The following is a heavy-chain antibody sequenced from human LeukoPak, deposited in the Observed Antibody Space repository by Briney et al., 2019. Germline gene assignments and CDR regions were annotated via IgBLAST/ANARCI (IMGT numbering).Heavy chain of an antibody. V-gene: IGHV1-2*02. CDR3: ARSQYYDILTGYFY. J-gene: IGHJ4*02. CDR1: GYTFTGYY. D-gene: IGHD3-9*01. CDR2: INPNSGGT. Sequence: ASVKASCKASGYTFTGYYMHWVRQAPGQGLEWMGWINPNSGGTNYAQKFQGRVTMTRDTSISTAYMELSRLRSDDTAVYYCARSQYYDILTGYFYWGQGTLVTVSS.